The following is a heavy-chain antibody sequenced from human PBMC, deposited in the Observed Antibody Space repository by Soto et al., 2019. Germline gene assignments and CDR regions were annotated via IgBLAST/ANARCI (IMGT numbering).Heavy chain of an antibody. D-gene: IGHD3-10*01. J-gene: IGHJ4*02. CDR3: ARAPRGLNYYGSGSHYPYFDY. V-gene: IGHV3-23*01. CDR2: VSNNGAST. CDR1: GFTFSTYV. Sequence: GGSLRLSCAASGFTFSTYVINWVRQAPGKGLEWVSGVSNNGASTYYADSVQGRFSISRDNSKNTLYLQMNSLRAEDTAVYFCARAPRGLNYYGSGSHYPYFDYWGQGALVTVSS.